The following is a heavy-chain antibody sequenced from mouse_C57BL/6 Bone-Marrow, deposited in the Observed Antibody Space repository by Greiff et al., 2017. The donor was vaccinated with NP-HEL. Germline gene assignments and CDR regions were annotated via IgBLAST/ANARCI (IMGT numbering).Heavy chain of an antibody. J-gene: IGHJ1*03. Sequence: EVQRVESGAELVRPGSSVKMSCKTSGYTFTSYGINWVKQRPGQGLEWIGYIYIGNGYTEYNEKFKGKATLTSDTSSSTAYMQLSSLTSEDSAIYFCARPYYYGSSLHWYFDVWGTGTTVTVSS. CDR2: IYIGNGYT. V-gene: IGHV1-58*01. D-gene: IGHD1-1*01. CDR1: GYTFTSYG. CDR3: ARPYYYGSSLHWYFDV.